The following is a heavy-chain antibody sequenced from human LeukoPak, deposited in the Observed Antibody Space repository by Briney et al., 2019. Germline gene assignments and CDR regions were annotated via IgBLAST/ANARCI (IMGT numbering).Heavy chain of an antibody. Sequence: GGSLRLSCAASGFTFTNYWMSWVRQAPGKGLELVANIKQDRSEKYYVDSVKGRFTISRHNAKNSLYLQMNSLRAEDTAVYYCARDGVRDGLYFDYWGQGTLVTVSS. CDR3: ARDGVRDGLYFDY. V-gene: IGHV3-7*01. CDR1: GFTFTNYW. CDR2: IKQDRSEK. J-gene: IGHJ4*02. D-gene: IGHD5-24*01.